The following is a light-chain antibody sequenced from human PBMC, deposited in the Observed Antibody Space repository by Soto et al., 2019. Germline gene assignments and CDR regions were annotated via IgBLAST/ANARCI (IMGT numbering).Light chain of an antibody. CDR2: WAS. J-gene: IGKJ5*01. V-gene: IGKV4-1*01. CDR3: QQYYSSIT. CDR1: QSVLYSSDNKNY. Sequence: DTVMTQPPDSLAVSLGERATINCKSSQSVLYSSDNKNYLAWYQQKPGQPPKLLIHWASPRESGVPERFSGSGSGTDFTLTISSLQAEDVAVYYCQQYYSSITFGQGTRLEIK.